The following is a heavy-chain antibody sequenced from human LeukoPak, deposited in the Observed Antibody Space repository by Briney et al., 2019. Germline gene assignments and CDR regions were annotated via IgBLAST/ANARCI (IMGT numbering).Heavy chain of an antibody. CDR2: IIPILGIA. CDR3: ARENGPGIAAAGTGFHFDY. V-gene: IGHV1-69*04. D-gene: IGHD6-13*01. CDR1: GGTFSSYA. Sequence: SVKVSCKASGGTFSSYAISWVRQAPGQGLEWMGRIIPILGIANYAQKFQGRVTITADKSTSTAYMELSSLRSEDTAVYYCARENGPGIAAAGTGFHFDYWGQGTLVTVSS. J-gene: IGHJ4*02.